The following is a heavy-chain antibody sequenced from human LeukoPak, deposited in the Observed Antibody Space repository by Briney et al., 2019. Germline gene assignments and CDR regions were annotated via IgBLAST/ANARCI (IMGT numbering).Heavy chain of an antibody. D-gene: IGHD6-19*01. CDR2: IYYSGST. Sequence: KPSETLSLTCTVSGGSISSYYWSWIRQPPGKGLERIGYIYYSGSTNYNPSLKSRVTISVDTSKNQFSLKLSSVTAADTAVYYCARGRGWYFFDYWGQGTLVTVSS. J-gene: IGHJ4*02. CDR1: GGSISSYY. CDR3: ARGRGWYFFDY. V-gene: IGHV4-59*01.